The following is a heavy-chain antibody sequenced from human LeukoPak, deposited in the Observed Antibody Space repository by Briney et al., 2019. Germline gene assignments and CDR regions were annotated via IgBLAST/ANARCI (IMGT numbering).Heavy chain of an antibody. V-gene: IGHV1-2*02. Sequence: EASVKVSCKASGYTLTGYYMHWVRQAPGQGLEWMGWINPNSGGTNYAQKFQGRVTMTRDTSISTAYMELSRLRSDDTAVYYCARDPSGTTRDYWGQGTLVTVSS. D-gene: IGHD1-26*01. CDR2: INPNSGGT. CDR1: GYTLTGYY. J-gene: IGHJ4*02. CDR3: ARDPSGTTRDY.